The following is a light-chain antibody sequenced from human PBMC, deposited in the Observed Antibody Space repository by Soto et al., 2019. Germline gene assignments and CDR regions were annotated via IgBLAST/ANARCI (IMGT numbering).Light chain of an antibody. CDR3: QQYVSSGT. CDR2: GAS. V-gene: IGKV3-20*01. Sequence: EIVMTQSPATLSLSPGERATLSCRASQSVRNNYVAWYQQNPGQAPRLLIYGASNRATGIPDRFSGSGSGTVCTLTISRLEPEDFAVYYCQQYVSSGTFGQGTKVDIK. J-gene: IGKJ1*01. CDR1: QSVRNNY.